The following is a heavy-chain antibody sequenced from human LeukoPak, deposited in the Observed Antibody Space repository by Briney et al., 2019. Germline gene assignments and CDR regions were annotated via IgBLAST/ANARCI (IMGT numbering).Heavy chain of an antibody. Sequence: GGSLTLSCAASGFTLSSYSMKWVGQAPGKGLEWVSSISSSSSYIYYADSVKGRFTISRDNAKNSLYLQMNSLRAEDTAVYYCARDSNSSPYYFDYWGQGTLVTVSS. V-gene: IGHV3-21*01. CDR2: ISSSSSYI. J-gene: IGHJ4*02. CDR1: GFTLSSYS. D-gene: IGHD6-6*01. CDR3: ARDSNSSPYYFDY.